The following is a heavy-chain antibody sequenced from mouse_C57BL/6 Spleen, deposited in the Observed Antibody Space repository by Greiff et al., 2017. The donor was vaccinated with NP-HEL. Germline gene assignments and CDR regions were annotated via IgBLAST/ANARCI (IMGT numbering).Heavy chain of an antibody. CDR1: GYTFTDYY. CDR3: ARWGTTVVGYFDV. CDR2: INPNNGGT. J-gene: IGHJ1*03. Sequence: EVKLQQSGPELVKPGASVKISCKASGYTFTDYYMNWVKQSHGKSLEWIGDINPNNGGTSYNQKFKGKATLTVDKSSSTAYMELRSLTSEDSAVYYCARWGTTVVGYFDVWGTGTTVTVSS. D-gene: IGHD1-1*01. V-gene: IGHV1-26*01.